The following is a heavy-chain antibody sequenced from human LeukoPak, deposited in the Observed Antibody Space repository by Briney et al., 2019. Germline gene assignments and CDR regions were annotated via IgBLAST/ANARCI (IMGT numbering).Heavy chain of an antibody. CDR1: GGSFSDYC. V-gene: IGHV4-34*12. CDR3: ARDVFLASDAFDI. D-gene: IGHD2-2*01. J-gene: IGHJ3*02. CDR2: ILHNGST. Sequence: SETLSLTCAVYGGSFSDYCWSWIRQTPGKGLEWGGEILHNGSTDYNPSLKSRAIISIDVSKNQFSLKLKSVTAADTAIYYCARDVFLASDAFDIWGQGTMVSVSS.